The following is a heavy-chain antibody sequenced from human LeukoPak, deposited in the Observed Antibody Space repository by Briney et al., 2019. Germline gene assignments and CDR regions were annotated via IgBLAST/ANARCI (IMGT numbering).Heavy chain of an antibody. J-gene: IGHJ3*02. D-gene: IGHD3-10*01. CDR1: GGTFSSYA. CDR2: IIPTFSTA. CDR3: AVGVRGSGSYQIWGHAFDI. Sequence: GASVKVSCKASGGTFSSYAISWVRQAPGQGLEWMGGIIPTFSTADYAQKFQGRVTITADESTSTAYMELSSLRSEDTAVYYCAVGVRGSGSYQIWGHAFDIWGQGTMVTVSS. V-gene: IGHV1-69*13.